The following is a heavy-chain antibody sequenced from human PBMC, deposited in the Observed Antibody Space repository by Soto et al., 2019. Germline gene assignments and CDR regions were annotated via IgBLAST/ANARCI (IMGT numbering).Heavy chain of an antibody. Sequence: ASVKVSCKASGYTFAGYGISWVRQAPGRGLEWVGLMSAYNGNTNYAERLQGRVTMTTGTSTSTAYMELRSLRSDDTAIYYCARTSGKAIAVRKGYGMDVWGQGTTVTVSS. CDR1: GYTFAGYG. CDR2: MSAYNGNT. D-gene: IGHD6-6*01. J-gene: IGHJ6*02. CDR3: ARTSGKAIAVRKGYGMDV. V-gene: IGHV1-18*04.